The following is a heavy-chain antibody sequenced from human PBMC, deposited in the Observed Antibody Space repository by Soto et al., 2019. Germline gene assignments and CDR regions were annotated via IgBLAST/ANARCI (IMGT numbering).Heavy chain of an antibody. D-gene: IGHD1-26*01. Sequence: EMQLVESGGGWVQPGRSLRLSCAASGFTFDDYAMHWVRQAPGKGLELVSGISWNSDIIDFADSVKGRFTISRDNAKNSLYLQMNSLRAEDTALYYCAKDIERGGCHLNHAFDIWGQGTMVSVSP. CDR1: GFTFDDYA. CDR3: AKDIERGGCHLNHAFDI. CDR2: ISWNSDII. J-gene: IGHJ3*02. V-gene: IGHV3-9*01.